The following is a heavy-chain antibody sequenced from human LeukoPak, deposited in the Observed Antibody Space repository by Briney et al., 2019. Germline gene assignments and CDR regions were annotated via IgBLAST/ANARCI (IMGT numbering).Heavy chain of an antibody. CDR2: IIPILGIA. D-gene: IGHD6-19*01. CDR1: GGTFSSYT. CDR3: ATLAVAGTGELAY. Sequence: GASVKVSCKASGGTFSSYTISWVRQAPGQGLEWMGRIIPILGIANYAQKFQGRVTITADKSTSTAYMELSSLRSEDTAVYYCATLAVAGTGELAYWGQGTLVTVSS. V-gene: IGHV1-69*02. J-gene: IGHJ4*02.